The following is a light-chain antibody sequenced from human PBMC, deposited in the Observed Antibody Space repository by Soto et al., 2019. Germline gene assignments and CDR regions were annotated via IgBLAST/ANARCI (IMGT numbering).Light chain of an antibody. CDR2: DVT. J-gene: IGLJ1*01. CDR3: RSFAGTYTYV. CDR1: SSDVGGYSY. Sequence: QSALTQPRSVSGSPGQSVTISCTGTSSDVGGYSYVSWYQQHPGKAPTLIIYDVTKRPSGVPDRFSGSKSGNTASLTISGLQAEDEADYYCRSFAGTYTYVFGTGTKVTVL. V-gene: IGLV2-11*01.